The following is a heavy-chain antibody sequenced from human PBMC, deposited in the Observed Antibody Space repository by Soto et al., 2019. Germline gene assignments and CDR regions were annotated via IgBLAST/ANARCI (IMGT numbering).Heavy chain of an antibody. CDR2: IYYSGST. V-gene: IGHV4-59*01. D-gene: IGHD2-2*01. CDR1: GGSISSYY. CDR3: ARLGYCSSFSCFRFPPGKYYYYYYMDV. J-gene: IGHJ6*03. Sequence: SETLSLTCTVSGGSISSYYWSWIRQPPGKGMEWIGKIYYSGSTNYNPSLKSRVTISVDTSKNQFSLNLSSVTSADTAVYYCARLGYCSSFSCFRFPPGKYYYYYYMDVWGKGTTVTVSS.